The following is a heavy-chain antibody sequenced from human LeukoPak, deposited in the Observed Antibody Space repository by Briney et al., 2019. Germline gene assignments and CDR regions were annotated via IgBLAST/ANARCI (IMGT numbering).Heavy chain of an antibody. CDR1: GFTFSSYG. D-gene: IGHD6-19*01. V-gene: IGHV3-30*02. CDR3: ARDRATHSSSWFDS. CDR2: TRNDGSDK. Sequence: PGRSLRLSCAASGFTFSSYGMHWVRQAPGKGLDWVACTRNDGSDKYYADSVKGRFTISRDNSKNTLYLQMNSLRAEDTALYYCARDRATHSSSWFDSWGQGTLVTVSS. J-gene: IGHJ5*01.